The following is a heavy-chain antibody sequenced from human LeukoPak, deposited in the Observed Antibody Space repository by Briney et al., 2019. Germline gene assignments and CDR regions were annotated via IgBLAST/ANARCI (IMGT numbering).Heavy chain of an antibody. D-gene: IGHD1-26*01. V-gene: IGHV3-21*01. CDR2: ISSSSSYI. Sequence: PGGSLRLSCAASGFTFSSYSMNWVRQAPGKGLEWVSSISSSSSYIYYADSVKGRFTISRDNAKNSLYLQMNSLRAEDTAAYYCARDLIVGATPDYWGQGTLVTVSS. J-gene: IGHJ4*02. CDR1: GFTFSSYS. CDR3: ARDLIVGATPDY.